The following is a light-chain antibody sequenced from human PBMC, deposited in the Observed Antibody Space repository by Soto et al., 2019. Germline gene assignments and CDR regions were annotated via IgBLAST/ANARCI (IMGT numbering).Light chain of an antibody. V-gene: IGKV1-27*01. CDR3: QNYNSAPRA. Sequence: DLQMTQSPASLSASVGDRVTITCRASQGISNYLAWYQQKPGKVPKLLIYAASTLQSGAPSRFSGSGSGPALPLTIRSLQPEDVATYYCQNYNSAPRAFGRLTKVEIK. J-gene: IGKJ4*01. CDR1: QGISNY. CDR2: AAS.